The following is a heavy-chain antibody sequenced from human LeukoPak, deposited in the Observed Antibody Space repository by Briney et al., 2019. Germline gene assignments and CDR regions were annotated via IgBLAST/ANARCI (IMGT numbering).Heavy chain of an antibody. V-gene: IGHV3-7*01. Sequence: PGGSLGLSCEASGFTFSTYWMTWVRQAPGKGLEWLANIKHDGSDKYYAASVKGRFTISRDNARNSLYLQMNSLRAEDTAVYYCATSLDAAMNTGGQGILVTVSS. D-gene: IGHD5-18*01. J-gene: IGHJ4*02. CDR2: IKHDGSDK. CDR3: ATSLDAAMNT. CDR1: GFTFSTYW.